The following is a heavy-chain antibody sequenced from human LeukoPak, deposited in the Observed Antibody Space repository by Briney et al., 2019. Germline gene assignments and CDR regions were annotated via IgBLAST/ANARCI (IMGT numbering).Heavy chain of an antibody. V-gene: IGHV1-8*01. CDR2: MNPNSGNT. J-gene: IGHJ4*02. D-gene: IGHD3-9*01. CDR3: ASGGYDILTGYHNFDY. Sequence: ASVKVSCKASGYTFTSYDINWVRQATGQGLEWMGWMNPNSGNTGYAQKFQGRVTMTRNTSISTAYMELSSLRSEDTAVYYCASGGYDILTGYHNFDYWGQGTLVTVSS. CDR1: GYTFTSYD.